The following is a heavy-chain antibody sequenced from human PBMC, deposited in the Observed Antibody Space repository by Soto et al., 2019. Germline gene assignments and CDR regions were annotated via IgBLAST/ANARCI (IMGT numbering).Heavy chain of an antibody. J-gene: IGHJ6*02. CDR2: FDPEDGET. CDR3: ATDRAAMRSGVRGVTITHYGMEV. V-gene: IGHV1-24*01. CDR1: GYTLTELS. D-gene: IGHD3-10*01. Sequence: ASVKVSCKVSGYTLTELSMHWVRQAPGKGLEWMGGFDPEDGETIYAQKFQGRVTMTEDTSTDTAYMELSSLRSEDTAVYYCATDRAAMRSGVRGVTITHYGMEVWGQGTTVTAP.